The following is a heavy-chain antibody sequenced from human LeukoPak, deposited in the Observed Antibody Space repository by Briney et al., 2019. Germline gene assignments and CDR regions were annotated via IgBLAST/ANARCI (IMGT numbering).Heavy chain of an antibody. CDR1: GASISSGGYY. J-gene: IGHJ6*03. CDR2: IYDSGST. D-gene: IGHD6-13*01. CDR3: ARNTGIAAVGNPSYYFYYYMDV. Sequence: SETLSLTCTVSGASISSGGYYWSWIRQYPGKGLEWIGCIYDSGSTFYTPSLKSRVSISLDTSKNQFSLRVISVTAADTAVYFSARNTGIAAVGNPSYYFYYYMDVWGKGTTVTVSS. V-gene: IGHV4-31*03.